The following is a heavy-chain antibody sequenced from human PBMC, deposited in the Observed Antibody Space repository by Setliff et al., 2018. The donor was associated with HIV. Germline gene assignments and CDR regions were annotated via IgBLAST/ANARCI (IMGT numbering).Heavy chain of an antibody. J-gene: IGHJ6*02. V-gene: IGHV5-51*01. CDR3: ATLQPDAVDV. Sequence: GESLKISCKGSGYSFASYWIGWVRQMPGKGLEWMGILYPGDSDTRYSPSFEGQVIISADKSISTAYLQWSSLKASDTAMYYCATLQPDAVDVWGQGTTVTVSS. CDR1: GYSFASYW. CDR2: LYPGDSDT. D-gene: IGHD2-8*01.